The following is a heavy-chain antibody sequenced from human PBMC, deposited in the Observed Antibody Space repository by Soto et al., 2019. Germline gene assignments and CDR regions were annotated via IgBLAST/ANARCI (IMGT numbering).Heavy chain of an antibody. Sequence: PGGSLRLSCAASAFTFSSYSMNWVRQAPGKGLEWVSSISSSSSYIYYADSVKGRFTISRDNAKNSLFLQMNSLTAEDTAVYYCARDRTGLRVGYYGMDVWGQGTTVTVSS. CDR1: AFTFSSYS. D-gene: IGHD4-17*01. CDR2: ISSSSSYI. CDR3: ARDRTGLRVGYYGMDV. J-gene: IGHJ6*02. V-gene: IGHV3-21*01.